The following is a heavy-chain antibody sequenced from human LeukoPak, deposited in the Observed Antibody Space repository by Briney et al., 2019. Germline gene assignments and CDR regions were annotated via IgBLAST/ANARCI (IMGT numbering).Heavy chain of an antibody. Sequence: GGSLRLSCAASGFTFSSYSMNWVRQAPGKGLEWVSYISSSSSTIYYADSVKGRFTISRDNAKNSLYLQMNSLRAEDTAVYYCARARGDFWSGYHYWGQGTLVTVSS. J-gene: IGHJ4*02. CDR2: ISSSSSTI. CDR1: GFTFSSYS. D-gene: IGHD3-3*01. CDR3: ARARGDFWSGYHY. V-gene: IGHV3-48*01.